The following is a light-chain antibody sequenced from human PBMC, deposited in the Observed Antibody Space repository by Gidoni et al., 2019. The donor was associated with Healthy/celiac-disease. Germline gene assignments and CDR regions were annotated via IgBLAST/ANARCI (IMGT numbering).Light chain of an antibody. Sequence: SYELTPPPSVSVSPGRTARITCSGDALPKQYAYWYQQKPGQAPVLVIYKNSERPTGIPERFSGSSSGTTVTLTISGVQAEDEADYYCQSADSSGTYFWVFGGGTKLTVL. J-gene: IGLJ3*02. V-gene: IGLV3-25*02. CDR3: QSADSSGTYFWV. CDR1: ALPKQY. CDR2: KNS.